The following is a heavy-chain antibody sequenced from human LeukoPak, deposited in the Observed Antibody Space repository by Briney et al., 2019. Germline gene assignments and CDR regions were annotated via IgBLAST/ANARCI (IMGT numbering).Heavy chain of an antibody. Sequence: SETLSLTCAVYGGSFSGYYWSWIRQPPGKGLEWIGEINHSGSTNYNPSLKSRVTISVDTSKIQFSLKLSSVTAADTAVYYCARRGYSSSWWPRNSDAFDIWGQGTMVTVSS. D-gene: IGHD6-13*01. V-gene: IGHV4-34*01. CDR3: ARRGYSSSWWPRNSDAFDI. J-gene: IGHJ3*02. CDR2: INHSGST. CDR1: GGSFSGYY.